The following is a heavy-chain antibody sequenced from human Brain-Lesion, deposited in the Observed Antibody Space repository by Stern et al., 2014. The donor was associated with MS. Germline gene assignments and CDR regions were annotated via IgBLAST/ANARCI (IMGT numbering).Heavy chain of an antibody. CDR1: GFRFSSSA. V-gene: IGHV3-23*04. CDR3: AKGVWGSYLNAFDM. Sequence: EVQLEESGAGLVKPGGSLRLSCAGSGFRFSSSAMSWVRQTPGKGMEWVSGICGSGGSTYYQDSLKGGVTISRDKSKNTLFLQMNSLRAEDTAVYYCAKGVWGSYLNAFDMWGQGTMVTVSS. CDR2: ICGSGGST. J-gene: IGHJ3*02. D-gene: IGHD3-16*02.